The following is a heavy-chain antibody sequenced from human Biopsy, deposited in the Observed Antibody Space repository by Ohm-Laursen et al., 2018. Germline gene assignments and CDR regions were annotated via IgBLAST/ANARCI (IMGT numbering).Heavy chain of an antibody. CDR2: INHSGRT. J-gene: IGHJ6*02. CDR1: GESSNGYY. V-gene: IGHV4-34*01. D-gene: IGHD3-22*01. CDR3: VRGVDYYDPYHYYALDV. Sequence: SETLSLTCAVYGESSNGYYWSWIRQTPGKGLEWIGEINHSGRTNYNPSLKSRVTISVDTSKNQFSLKVRSVTAADTAVYYCVRGVDYYDPYHYYALDVWGQGTTVTGSS.